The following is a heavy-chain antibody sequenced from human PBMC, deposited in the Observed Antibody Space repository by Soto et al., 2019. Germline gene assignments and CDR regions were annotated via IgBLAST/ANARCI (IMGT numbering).Heavy chain of an antibody. J-gene: IGHJ6*02. CDR1: GGSISSYY. CDR2: IYYSGST. D-gene: IGHD1-7*01. CDR3: ARVSEDWNYGVYYYYYGMDV. Sequence: SETLSLTCTVSGGSISSYYWSWIRQPPGKGLDWIGYIYYSGSTNYNPSLKSRVTISVDTSKNQFSLKLSSVTAADTAVYYCARVSEDWNYGVYYYYYGMDVWGQGTTVTVSS. V-gene: IGHV4-59*01.